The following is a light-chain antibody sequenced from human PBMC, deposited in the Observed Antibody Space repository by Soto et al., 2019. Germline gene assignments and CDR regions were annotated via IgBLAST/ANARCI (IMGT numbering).Light chain of an antibody. J-gene: IGKJ1*01. CDR2: AAS. CDR3: QHYYNYPWT. V-gene: IGKV1-8*01. CDR1: QDIHNY. Sequence: AVLLTQSPSSFSASTGDRATINCRASQDIHNYLAWYQQVPGKAPKLLLYAASILQTGVPSRFSGSGSVTDFTLTIDGLQSEDFATYFCQHYYNYPWTFGQGTTVE.